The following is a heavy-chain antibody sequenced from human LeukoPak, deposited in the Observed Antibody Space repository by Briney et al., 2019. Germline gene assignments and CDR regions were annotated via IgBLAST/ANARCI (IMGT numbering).Heavy chain of an antibody. CDR3: ASGLGYCSSTSCYYYGMDV. CDR1: GGSFSGYY. V-gene: IGHV4-34*01. J-gene: IGHJ6*02. Sequence: SETLSLTCAVYGGSFSGYYWSWIRQPPGKGLEWIGEINHSGSANYNPSLKSRVTISADTSKNQFSLKLSSVTAADTAVYYCASGLGYCSSTSCYYYGMDVWGQGTTVTVSS. CDR2: INHSGSA. D-gene: IGHD2-2*01.